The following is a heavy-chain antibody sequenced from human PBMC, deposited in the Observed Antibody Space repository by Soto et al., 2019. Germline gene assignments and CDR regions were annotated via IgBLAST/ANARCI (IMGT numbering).Heavy chain of an antibody. D-gene: IGHD5-18*01. CDR2: ISSSGSTI. V-gene: IGHV3-11*01. J-gene: IGHJ3*02. Sequence: QVQLVESGGGLVKPGGSLRLSCAASGFTFSDYYMSWIRQAPGKGLEWVSYISSSGSTIYYADSVKGRSTISRDNAKNPMYRQMTSLRAEDPAVYYCAGEGIQLWLHAFDIWGQGTMVTVSS. CDR1: GFTFSDYY. CDR3: AGEGIQLWLHAFDI.